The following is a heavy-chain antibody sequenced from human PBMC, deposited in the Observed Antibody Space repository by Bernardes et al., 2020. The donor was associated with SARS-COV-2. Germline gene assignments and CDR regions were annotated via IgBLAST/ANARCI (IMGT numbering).Heavy chain of an antibody. CDR3: ARDQRVGATSACDY. V-gene: IGHV1-18*01. Sequence: VKVTRKASGYTFTSYGISWVRHAPGQELEWMGWISAYNGNTNYAQKLQGRVTMTTDTSTSTAYMELRSLRSDDTAVYYCARDQRVGATSACDYWGQGTLVTVSS. CDR1: GYTFTSYG. D-gene: IGHD1-26*01. CDR2: ISAYNGNT. J-gene: IGHJ4*02.